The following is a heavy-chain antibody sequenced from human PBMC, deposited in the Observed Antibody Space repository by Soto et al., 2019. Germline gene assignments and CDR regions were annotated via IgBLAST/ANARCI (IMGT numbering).Heavy chain of an antibody. CDR3: AREGVEVVPAAYDYYYYYMDV. J-gene: IGHJ6*03. Sequence: QVQLVQSGAEVKKPGASVKVSCKASGYTFTSYGISWVRQAPGQGLEWMGWISAYNGNTNYAQKLQGRVTMTTDTSTSTAYMELRSLRSDDTAVYYCAREGVEVVPAAYDYYYYYMDVWGKGTTVTVSS. CDR1: GYTFTSYG. D-gene: IGHD2-2*01. V-gene: IGHV1-18*01. CDR2: ISAYNGNT.